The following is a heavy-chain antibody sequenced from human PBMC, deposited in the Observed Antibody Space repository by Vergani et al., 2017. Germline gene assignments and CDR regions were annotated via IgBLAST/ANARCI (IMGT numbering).Heavy chain of an antibody. V-gene: IGHV3-9*01. Sequence: EVQLVESGGGLVQPGRSLRLSCAASGFTFDDYAMHWVRQAPGKGLEWVSGISWNSGSIGYADSVKGRFTISRDKAKNSLYLQMNSLKAEDTGLYYCARVEGYCSSTSCYIWDYYYYYMDVWGKGTTVTVSS. J-gene: IGHJ6*03. CDR1: GFTFDDYA. CDR2: ISWNSGSI. D-gene: IGHD2-2*02. CDR3: ARVEGYCSSTSCYIWDYYYYYMDV.